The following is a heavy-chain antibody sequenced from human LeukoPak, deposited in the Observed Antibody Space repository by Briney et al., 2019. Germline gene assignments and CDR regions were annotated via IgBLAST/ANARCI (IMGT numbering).Heavy chain of an antibody. J-gene: IGHJ6*04. V-gene: IGHV4-38-2*01. Sequence: SETLSLTCAVSGYSVSSGYYWGWIRQPPGKGLEWIGSMYHNRGTYYNPSLKSRVTISMDTSKNQFSLRLSSVTAADTAVYYCASYYASGVSAYDYFGMDVWGKGTTVTVSS. D-gene: IGHD3-10*01. CDR3: ASYYASGVSAYDYFGMDV. CDR1: GYSVSSGYY. CDR2: MYHNRGT.